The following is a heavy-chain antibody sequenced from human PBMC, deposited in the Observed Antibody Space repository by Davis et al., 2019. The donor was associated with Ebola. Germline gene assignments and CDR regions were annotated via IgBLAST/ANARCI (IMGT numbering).Heavy chain of an antibody. V-gene: IGHV3-15*01. D-gene: IGHD2-8*01. CDR1: GFTFSSYS. Sequence: GGSLRLSCAASGFTFSSYSMNWVRQAPGKGLEWVGRIKSKTDGGTTDYAAPVKGRFTISRDDSKNTLYLQMNSLKTEDTAVYYCTTEGGYCTNGVCFYYFDYWGQGTLVTVSS. CDR3: TTEGGYCTNGVCFYYFDY. J-gene: IGHJ4*02. CDR2: IKSKTDGGTT.